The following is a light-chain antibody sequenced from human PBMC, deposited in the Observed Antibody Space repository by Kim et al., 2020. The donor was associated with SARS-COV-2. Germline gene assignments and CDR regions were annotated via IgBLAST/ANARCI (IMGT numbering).Light chain of an antibody. CDR3: QSHDSSLSGCV. CDR2: GNN. J-gene: IGLJ1*01. CDR1: SSNIGAGFD. V-gene: IGLV1-40*01. Sequence: RVTSSCTGSSSNIGAGFDVQWYQQLPGTAPKVLIYGNNNRPSGVPDRFSGSKSGTSASLAITGLQAEDEADYFCQSHDSSLSGCVFGTGTKVTVL.